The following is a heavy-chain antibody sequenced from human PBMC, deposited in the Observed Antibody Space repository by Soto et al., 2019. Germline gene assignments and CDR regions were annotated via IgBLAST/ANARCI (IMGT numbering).Heavy chain of an antibody. D-gene: IGHD3-10*01. V-gene: IGHV3-74*01. CDR3: GRGASGSYRLDY. CDR1: GFTFSNYW. J-gene: IGHJ4*02. Sequence: EVQLVESGGGLVQPGGSLRLSCAASGFTFSNYWMHWVRQAPGKGLVLVSRINSDGSSINYADSVKGQFTISRDNAKNTLYLQMSSLRAEDTAVYYCGRGASGSYRLDYWGQGTLVTVSS. CDR2: INSDGSSI.